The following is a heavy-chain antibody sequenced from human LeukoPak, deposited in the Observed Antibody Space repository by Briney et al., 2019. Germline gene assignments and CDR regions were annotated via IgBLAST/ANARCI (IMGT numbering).Heavy chain of an antibody. J-gene: IGHJ5*02. CDR2: ISYDGSNK. V-gene: IGHV3-30*18. CDR1: GFSFSDYG. D-gene: IGHD5-12*01. CDR3: AKDRGSGWFDP. Sequence: GSLLLSCAASGFSFSDYGMHWVRQAPGKGLEWVAVISYDGSNKYYADSVKGRFTISRDNSKNTLYLQMNSLRVEGTAVYYCAKDRGSGWFDPWGQGTMVTVSS.